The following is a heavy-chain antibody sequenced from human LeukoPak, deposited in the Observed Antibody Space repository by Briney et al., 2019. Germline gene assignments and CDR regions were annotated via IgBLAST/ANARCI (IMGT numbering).Heavy chain of an antibody. CDR3: ARNNWGIDY. V-gene: IGHV3-74*01. Sequence: GGSLRLSCVASGFTFSIHWMHGVRQVPGKGLVCVSRIDYEGGTTDYADSVGGRFTISRDNARTTLYLQMNSLRAEDTAIYYCARNNWGIDYWGLGTLVTVSS. D-gene: IGHD1/OR15-1a*01. CDR2: IDYEGGTT. CDR1: GFTFSIHW. J-gene: IGHJ4*01.